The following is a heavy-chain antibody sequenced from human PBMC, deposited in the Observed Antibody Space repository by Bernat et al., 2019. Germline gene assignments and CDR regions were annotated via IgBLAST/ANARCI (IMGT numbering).Heavy chain of an antibody. CDR1: GGSISSYY. D-gene: IGHD6-19*01. V-gene: IGHV4-59*01. CDR2: IYYSGST. Sequence: QVQLQESGPGLVKPSETLSLTCTVSGGSISSYYWSWIRQPPGKGLEWIGYIYYSGSTNYNPSLKSRVTISVDTSKNQFSLKLSSVTAADMAVYYCARVTAVAGIHYWYFDLWGRGTLVTVSS. J-gene: IGHJ2*01. CDR3: ARVTAVAGIHYWYFDL.